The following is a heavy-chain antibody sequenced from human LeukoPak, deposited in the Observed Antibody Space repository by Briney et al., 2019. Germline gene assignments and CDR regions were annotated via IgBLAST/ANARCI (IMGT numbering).Heavy chain of an antibody. J-gene: IGHJ4*02. CDR3: ARVGSSGYDLYVDY. CDR2: INPNSGGT. CDR1: GYTFTGYY. Sequence: ASVKVSCKASGYTFTGYYMHWVRHAPGQGLEWMGWINPNSGGTNYAQKFQGRVTMTRDTSISTAYMELSRLRSDDTAVYYCARVGSSGYDLYVDYWGQGTLVTVSS. D-gene: IGHD5-12*01. V-gene: IGHV1-2*02.